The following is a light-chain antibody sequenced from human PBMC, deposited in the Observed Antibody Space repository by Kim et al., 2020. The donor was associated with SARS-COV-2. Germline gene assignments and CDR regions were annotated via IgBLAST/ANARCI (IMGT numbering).Light chain of an antibody. V-gene: IGKV3-20*01. Sequence: EIVLTQSPGTLSLSPGERATLSCRASQSVSSSYLAWYQQKPGQAPRLLIYGASNRATGIPDRFSGSGSGTDFTLTISSLEPEDFAVYYCQHYGSSPRTFGQGTKVDIK. CDR2: GAS. CDR1: QSVSSSY. CDR3: QHYGSSPRT. J-gene: IGKJ1*01.